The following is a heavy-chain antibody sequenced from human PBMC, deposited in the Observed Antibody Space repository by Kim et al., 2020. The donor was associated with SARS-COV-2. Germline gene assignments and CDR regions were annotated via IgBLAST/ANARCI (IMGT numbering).Heavy chain of an antibody. CDR3: ATRGEGYYDFWSGYLPSFDY. Sequence: ASVKVSCKASGYTFTSYAMNWVRQAPGQGLEWMGWINTNTGNPTYAQGFTGRFVFSLDTSVSTAYLQISSLKAEDTAVYYCATRGEGYYDFWSGYLPSFDYWGQGTLVTVSS. D-gene: IGHD3-3*01. V-gene: IGHV7-4-1*02. J-gene: IGHJ4*02. CDR2: INTNTGNP. CDR1: GYTFTSYA.